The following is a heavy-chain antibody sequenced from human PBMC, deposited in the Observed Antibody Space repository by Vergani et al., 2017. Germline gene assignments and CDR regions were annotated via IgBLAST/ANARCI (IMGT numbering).Heavy chain of an antibody. J-gene: IGHJ3*01. Sequence: QVQLVQSGAEVKKPGASVKVSCKASGYTFTSYYMHWVRQAPGQGLEWMGIINPSGGSPSYAQEFQGRVTMTRDTSTSTVYMELSSLRSEDTAVYYWARDIVVVVAAAPSGSTDAFDVWGQGTMVTVSS. V-gene: IGHV1-46*01. CDR2: INPSGGSP. CDR1: GYTFTSYY. D-gene: IGHD2-15*01. CDR3: ARDIVVVVAAAPSGSTDAFDV.